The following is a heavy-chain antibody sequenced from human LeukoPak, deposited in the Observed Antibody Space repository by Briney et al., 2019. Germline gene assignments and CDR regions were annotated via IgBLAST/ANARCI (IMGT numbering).Heavy chain of an antibody. CDR3: ARGGSITIFGVVPPRSWFDP. J-gene: IGHJ5*02. D-gene: IGHD3-3*01. V-gene: IGHV4-34*01. CDR2: INHSGST. CDR1: GGSFSGYY. Sequence: SETLSLTCAVYGGSFSGYYWSWIRQPPGKGLEWIGEINHSGSTNYNPSLKNRVTISVYTSKNQFSLKLSSVTAADTAVYYCARGGSITIFGVVPPRSWFDPWGQGTLVTVSS.